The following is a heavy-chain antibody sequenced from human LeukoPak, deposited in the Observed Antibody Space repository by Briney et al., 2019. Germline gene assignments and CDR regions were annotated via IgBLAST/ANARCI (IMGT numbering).Heavy chain of an antibody. J-gene: IGHJ4*02. V-gene: IGHV3-53*01. D-gene: IGHD1-1*01. CDR3: ARLVATTGRLYFDY. Sequence: GGSLRLSCAASGFTVSSNYMGWVRQAPGKGLEYVSVIYSGGNTYYAGSVKGRFTIFRDNSKNTVYLQMNSLRAEDTAVFYCARLVATTGRLYFDYWGQGTLVTVSS. CDR1: GFTVSSNY. CDR2: IYSGGNT.